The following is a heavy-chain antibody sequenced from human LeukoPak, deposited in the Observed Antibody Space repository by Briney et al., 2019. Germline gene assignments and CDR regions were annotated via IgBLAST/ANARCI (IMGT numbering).Heavy chain of an antibody. CDR2: IIPIFGTA. Sequence: ASVKVSCKASGYTFTSYGISWVRQAPGQGLEWMGGIIPIFGTANYAQKFQGRVTITADESTSTAYMELSSLRSEDTAVYYCAVGWPSGGYFDYWGQGTLVTVSS. J-gene: IGHJ4*02. V-gene: IGHV1-69*13. D-gene: IGHD6-19*01. CDR1: GYTFTSYG. CDR3: AVGWPSGGYFDY.